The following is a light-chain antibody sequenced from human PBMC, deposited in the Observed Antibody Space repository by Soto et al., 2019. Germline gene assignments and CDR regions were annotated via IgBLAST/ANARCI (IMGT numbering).Light chain of an antibody. CDR3: QQSYTTPRT. CDR2: AAS. J-gene: IGKJ1*01. Sequence: DIQMTQSPSSVSASVRDRVTITCRASQSISSDLNWYQQKPGKAPKLLIFAASSLQSGVPSRFSGSGSGTHFTLTVSSLQPEDFATYYCQQSYTTPRTFGQGTKVEIK. V-gene: IGKV1-39*01. CDR1: QSISSD.